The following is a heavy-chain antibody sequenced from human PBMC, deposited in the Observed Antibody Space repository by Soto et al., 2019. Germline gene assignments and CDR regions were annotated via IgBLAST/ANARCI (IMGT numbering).Heavy chain of an antibody. CDR1: GDSINSSNW. D-gene: IGHD2-21*01. V-gene: IGHV4-4*02. CDR3: ASSKRPTVLVDY. CDR2: IYHSGTI. J-gene: IGHJ4*02. Sequence: QVQLQESGPGLVKPSGTLSLTCAVSGDSINSSNWWSWVRQPPGKGLEWIGEIYHSGTINYNPSLKSRISISLDKAKNPFSLKLNSATAADTAVYFCASSKRPTVLVDYWGQGALVTVSA.